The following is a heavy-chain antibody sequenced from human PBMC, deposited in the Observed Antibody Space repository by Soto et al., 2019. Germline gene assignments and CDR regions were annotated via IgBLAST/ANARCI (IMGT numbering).Heavy chain of an antibody. V-gene: IGHV4-59*08. J-gene: IGHJ3*02. D-gene: IGHD3-9*01. Sequence: SETLSLTCTVSGGSINNYYWSWIRQSPGKGLEWIGYVYYSGTTNYNPTLKSRITILVDTSENQFSLKLTSVTAADTAVYYCARHTDDILTGNEALDIWGQGTVDTGS. CDR1: GGSINNYY. CDR3: ARHTDDILTGNEALDI. CDR2: VYYSGTT.